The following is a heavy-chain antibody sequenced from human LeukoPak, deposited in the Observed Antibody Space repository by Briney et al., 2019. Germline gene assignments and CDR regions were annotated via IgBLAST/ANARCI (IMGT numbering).Heavy chain of an antibody. CDR3: VSFYETY. J-gene: IGHJ4*02. V-gene: IGHV3-7*01. D-gene: IGHD2/OR15-2a*01. Sequence: GGSLRLSCAASGFRFSGYWMTWVRQAPGKGLEWVANIKGDGSETSYVTSVRGRFTISRDNAKNTVYLQMNSLRAEDTAVYYCVSFYETYWGRGTLVTVSS. CDR1: GFRFSGYW. CDR2: IKGDGSET.